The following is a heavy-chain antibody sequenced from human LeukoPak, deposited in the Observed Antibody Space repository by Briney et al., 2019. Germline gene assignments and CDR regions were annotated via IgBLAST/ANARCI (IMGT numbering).Heavy chain of an antibody. CDR2: IDDSGNT. V-gene: IGHV4-59*01. D-gene: IGHD3-10*01. CDR3: ARSDYHNSGSHTVFDAFDI. Sequence: SETLSLTCTVSGGSISRYYGSWIRRPPGKGLEWIGYIDDSGNTNYNPSLKRQVTISVDKSKNQFSLKLSFVTAADTAMYYCARSDYHNSGSHTVFDAFDIWGQGTRVTVSS. J-gene: IGHJ3*02. CDR1: GGSISRYY.